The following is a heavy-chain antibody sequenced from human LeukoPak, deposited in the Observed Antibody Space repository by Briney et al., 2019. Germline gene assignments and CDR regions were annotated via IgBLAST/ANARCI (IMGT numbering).Heavy chain of an antibody. Sequence: GASVKVSCKASGYTFTSYGVSWVRQAPGQGLEWMGWISAYNGNTNYAPKLQGRVTMTTDTSTSTAYMELRSLRSDDTAVYYCARDDYGAPMDVWGKGTAVTVSS. V-gene: IGHV1-18*01. CDR2: ISAYNGNT. D-gene: IGHD4-17*01. CDR1: GYTFTSYG. J-gene: IGHJ6*04. CDR3: ARDDYGAPMDV.